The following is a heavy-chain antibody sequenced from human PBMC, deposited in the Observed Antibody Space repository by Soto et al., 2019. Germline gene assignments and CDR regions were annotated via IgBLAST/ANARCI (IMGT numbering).Heavy chain of an antibody. J-gene: IGHJ4*02. Sequence: SETLSLTCTVSGGSIRSSSYYWGWIRQPPGKGLEWIGSIYYSGSTYYNPSLKSRVTISVDTSKNQFSLKLSSVTAADTAVYYCARHTPAISISDHWGQGTLVTLSS. V-gene: IGHV4-39*01. D-gene: IGHD2-15*01. CDR2: IYYSGST. CDR3: ARHTPAISISDH. CDR1: GGSIRSSSYY.